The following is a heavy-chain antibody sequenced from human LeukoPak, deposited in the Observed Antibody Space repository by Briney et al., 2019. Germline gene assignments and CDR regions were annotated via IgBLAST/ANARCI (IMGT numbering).Heavy chain of an antibody. D-gene: IGHD6-19*01. CDR1: GFTFSNYA. CDR2: IRISGGST. V-gene: IGHV3-23*01. Sequence: GGSLRLSCAASGFTFSNYAMSWVRQAPGKGLEWVSGIRISGGSTDYADSVKGRFTISRDNTRNTLYSQMNVLSAEDTAVYYCARDAARYSSGWYYDYWGQGSLVTVSS. J-gene: IGHJ4*02. CDR3: ARDAARYSSGWYYDY.